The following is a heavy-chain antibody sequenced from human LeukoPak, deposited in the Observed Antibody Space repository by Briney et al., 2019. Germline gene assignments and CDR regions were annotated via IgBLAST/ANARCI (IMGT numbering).Heavy chain of an antibody. Sequence: PGGSLRLSCAASGFTFSSYSMNWVRQAPGKGLEWVSSISSSSSYIYYADSVKGRFTISRDNAKNSLYLQMNSLRAEDTAVYYCARGTTRLPMIVDAFDIWGQGTMVTVSS. CDR3: ARGTTRLPMIVDAFDI. CDR1: GFTFSSYS. D-gene: IGHD3-22*01. CDR2: ISSSSSYI. V-gene: IGHV3-21*01. J-gene: IGHJ3*02.